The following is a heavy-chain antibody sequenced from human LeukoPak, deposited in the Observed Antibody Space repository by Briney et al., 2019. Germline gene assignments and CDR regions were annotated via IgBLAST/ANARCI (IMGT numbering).Heavy chain of an antibody. J-gene: IGHJ4*02. Sequence: SVKVSCKASGGTFSSYAISWVRQAPGQGLEWMGRIIPILGIANYAQKFQGRVTITADKSTSTAYMELSSLRSEDTAVYYCARTLTYYYDSSGYSVGDYWGQGTLVTVSS. CDR1: GGTFSSYA. V-gene: IGHV1-69*04. CDR3: ARTLTYYYDSSGYSVGDY. D-gene: IGHD3-22*01. CDR2: IIPILGIA.